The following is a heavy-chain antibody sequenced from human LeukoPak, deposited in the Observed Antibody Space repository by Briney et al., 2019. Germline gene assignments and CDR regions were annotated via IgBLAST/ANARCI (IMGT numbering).Heavy chain of an antibody. D-gene: IGHD3-10*01. CDR3: ARDQGNYYGSGSYDY. CDR2: IYSGGST. J-gene: IGHJ4*02. CDR1: GFTVSSNY. V-gene: IGHV3-53*01. Sequence: GGSLRLSCAASGFTVSSNYMSWVRQAPGKGLEWVSVIYSGGSTYYADSVKGRFTISRDNAKNSLYLQMNSLRAEDTAVYYCARDQGNYYGSGSYDYWGQGTLVTVSS.